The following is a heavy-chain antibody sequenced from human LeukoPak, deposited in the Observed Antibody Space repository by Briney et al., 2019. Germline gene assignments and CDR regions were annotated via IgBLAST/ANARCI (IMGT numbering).Heavy chain of an antibody. J-gene: IGHJ6*03. V-gene: IGHV3-23*01. D-gene: IGHD6-19*01. CDR3: AKCSGWFVRGKDYYYYYMDV. Sequence: GGSLRLSCAASGFTFDDYGMSWVRHAPGKGLEWVSTVSTTGGSTYYADSVKGRFTISRDNSKDTLYLQMNSLRAEDTAVYYCAKCSGWFVRGKDYYYYYMDVWGKGTTVTVSS. CDR1: GFTFDDYG. CDR2: VSTTGGST.